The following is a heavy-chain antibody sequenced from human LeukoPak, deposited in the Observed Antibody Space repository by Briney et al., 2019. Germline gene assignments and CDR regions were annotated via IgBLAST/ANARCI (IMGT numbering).Heavy chain of an antibody. CDR2: INPNSGGT. D-gene: IGHD2-15*01. Sequence: ASVKVSCKASGYTFTDYYMHWVRQAPGQGLEWMGRINPNSGGTNYAQKFQGRVTMTRDTSISTAYMELSRLRSDDTAVYYCARDRGYCSGGSCYDYYYYMDVWGKGTTVTVSS. J-gene: IGHJ6*03. CDR3: ARDRGYCSGGSCYDYYYYMDV. V-gene: IGHV1-2*06. CDR1: GYTFTDYY.